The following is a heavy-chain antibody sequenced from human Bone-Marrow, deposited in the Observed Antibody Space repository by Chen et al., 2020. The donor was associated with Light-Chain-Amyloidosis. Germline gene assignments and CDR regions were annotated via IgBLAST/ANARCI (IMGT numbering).Heavy chain of an antibody. V-gene: IGHV3-74*01. Sequence: EVQLVESGGGLVQPGGSLRLSCAASGFTFSSYWMHWVRQVPGKGPLWVSRISDDGRSTGYADSVKGRFTISRDSAKNTLYLEMNSLRAEDTAVYFCGRVNGNYYYGMDVWGQGTTVTVSS. CDR2: ISDDGRST. J-gene: IGHJ6*02. CDR3: GRVNGNYYYGMDV. D-gene: IGHD1-1*01. CDR1: GFTFSSYW.